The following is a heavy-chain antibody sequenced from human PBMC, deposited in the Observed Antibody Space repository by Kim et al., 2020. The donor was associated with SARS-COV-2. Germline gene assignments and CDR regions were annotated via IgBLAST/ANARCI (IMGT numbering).Heavy chain of an antibody. Sequence: NPSLKSRVTISVDTSKNQFSLKLSSVTAADTAVYYCARALWFGELPPFDPWGQGTLVTVSS. J-gene: IGHJ5*02. CDR3: ARALWFGELPPFDP. D-gene: IGHD3-10*01. V-gene: IGHV4-59*01.